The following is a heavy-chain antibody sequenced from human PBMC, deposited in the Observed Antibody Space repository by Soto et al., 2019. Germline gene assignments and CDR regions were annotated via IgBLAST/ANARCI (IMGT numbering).Heavy chain of an antibody. V-gene: IGHV3-15*04. CDR2: IESRAAGGTT. CDR1: GISFTKAR. D-gene: IGHD3-3*01. Sequence: LKLPCAASGISFTKARMSWVRQAPGKGPEWVGRIESRAAGGTTEYGAPVKGRFTISRDDAQSTLFLQMSRLRTDDTAVYYCATDLKRGYDGWRGREPNAYNNWGQGTMVTVS. CDR3: ATDLKRGYDGWRGREPNAYNN. J-gene: IGHJ3*01.